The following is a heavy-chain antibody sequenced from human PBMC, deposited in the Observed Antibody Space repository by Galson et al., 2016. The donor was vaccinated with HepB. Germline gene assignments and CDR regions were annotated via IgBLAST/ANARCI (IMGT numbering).Heavy chain of an antibody. V-gene: IGHV3-53*01. CDR1: GFTVSSNY. CDR3: ARGGPHNNYFDC. Sequence: SLRLSCAASGFTVSSNYMNWVRQPPGKGLEWVSFIHSGGGAYYTHSVKGRFTISTDNSKNTLYLQMNSLRAEDTAIYYCARGGPHNNYFDCWGQGTLVTVSS. D-gene: IGHD1-1*01. CDR2: IHSGGGA. J-gene: IGHJ4*02.